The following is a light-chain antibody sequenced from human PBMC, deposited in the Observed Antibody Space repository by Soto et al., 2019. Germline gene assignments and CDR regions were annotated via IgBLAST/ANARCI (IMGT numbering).Light chain of an antibody. J-gene: IGLJ1*01. CDR3: NSYTTSNTFV. Sequence: QSALTQPPSVSLSPGQAITVSCSGTSSDIGAHNFVSWYQQHPGKAPKLIIYEVINRPSGVSDRFSGSKSGNTASLTISGLQSEDEADYYCNSYTTSNTFVFGSGTKVTVL. V-gene: IGLV2-14*03. CDR2: EVI. CDR1: SSDIGAHNF.